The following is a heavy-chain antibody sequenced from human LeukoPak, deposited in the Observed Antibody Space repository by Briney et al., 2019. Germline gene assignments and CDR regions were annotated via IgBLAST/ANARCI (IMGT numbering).Heavy chain of an antibody. CDR2: ISGSGDST. Sequence: PGGSLRLSCAASGFTFSSYAMSWVRQAPGKGLEWVSGISGSGDSTYYADSVKGRLTISRDNSKNTLYLQMNSLRAEDTAVYYCASFPAIVVVTARVGYWGQGTLVTVSS. CDR3: ASFPAIVVVTARVGY. CDR1: GFTFSSYA. J-gene: IGHJ4*02. D-gene: IGHD2-21*02. V-gene: IGHV3-23*01.